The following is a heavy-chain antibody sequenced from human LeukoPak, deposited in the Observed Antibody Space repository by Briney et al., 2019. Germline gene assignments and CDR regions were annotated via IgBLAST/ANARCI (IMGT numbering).Heavy chain of an antibody. D-gene: IGHD2-2*02. Sequence: ASVKVSCKASGYTFTSYYMHWVRQAPGQGLEWMGIINPSGGSTSHAQKFQGRVTMTTDTSTSTAYMELRSLRSDDTAVYYCARDEILGYCSSTSCYTGLYNWFDPWGQGTLVTVSS. J-gene: IGHJ5*02. CDR1: GYTFTSYY. CDR3: ARDEILGYCSSTSCYTGLYNWFDP. CDR2: INPSGGST. V-gene: IGHV1-46*01.